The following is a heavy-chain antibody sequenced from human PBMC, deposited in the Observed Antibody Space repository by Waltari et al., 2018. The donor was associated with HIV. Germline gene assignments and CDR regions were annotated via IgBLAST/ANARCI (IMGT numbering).Heavy chain of an antibody. CDR2: MNPSTGTA. D-gene: IGHD3-3*01. CDR3: STSRPGAMFGDA. Sequence: QGQLVQSGAEVKQSGASVRISCKASGYPFTNYAINWLRQATGQGLEWMGWMNPSTGTAGYAHNFQGRVIMTRDIPINTAYMELSGLTSHDTAVYYCSTSRPGAMFGDAWGQGTLVTVSS. J-gene: IGHJ5*02. V-gene: IGHV1-8*01. CDR1: GYPFTNYA.